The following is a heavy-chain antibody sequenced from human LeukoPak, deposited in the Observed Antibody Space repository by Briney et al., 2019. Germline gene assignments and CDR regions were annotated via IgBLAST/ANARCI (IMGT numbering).Heavy chain of an antibody. J-gene: IGHJ4*02. CDR2: ISYDGSNK. Sequence: GRSLRLTRAASGFTFSSYAMHWVRQAPGKGLEWVAVISYDGSNKYYADSVKGRFTISRDNSKNTLYLQMNSLRAEDTAVYYCARDGVHMIVVVSLDYWGQGTLVTVSS. CDR1: GFTFSSYA. D-gene: IGHD3-22*01. V-gene: IGHV3-30-3*01. CDR3: ARDGVHMIVVVSLDY.